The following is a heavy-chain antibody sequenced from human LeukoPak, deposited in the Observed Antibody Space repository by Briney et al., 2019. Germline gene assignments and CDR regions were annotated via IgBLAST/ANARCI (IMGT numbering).Heavy chain of an antibody. CDR3: ARGRSNCGGGSCPAGYFDY. CDR2: INHSGST. CDR1: GGSFSGYY. Sequence: PSETLSLTCAVYGGSFSGYYWSWIRQPPGKGLEWIGEINHSGSTNYNPSLKSRVTISVDTSKNQFSLKLSSVTAADTAVYYCARGRSNCGGGSCPAGYFDYWGQGTLVTVSS. J-gene: IGHJ4*02. D-gene: IGHD2-15*01. V-gene: IGHV4-34*01.